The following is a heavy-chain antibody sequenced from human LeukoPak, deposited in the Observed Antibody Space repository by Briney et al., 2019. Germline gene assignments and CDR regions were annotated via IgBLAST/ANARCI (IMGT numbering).Heavy chain of an antibody. CDR3: ASLKGGYCSGGSCLRKSPFDY. CDR1: GGSISSSNW. D-gene: IGHD2-15*01. CDR2: IYHSGST. V-gene: IGHV4-4*02. J-gene: IGHJ4*02. Sequence: SETLSLTCTVSGGSISSSNWWSWVRQPPGKGLEWIGEIYHSGSTNYNPSLKSRVTISVDTSKNQFSLKLSSVTAADTAVYYCASLKGGYCSGGSCLRKSPFDYWGQGTLVTVSS.